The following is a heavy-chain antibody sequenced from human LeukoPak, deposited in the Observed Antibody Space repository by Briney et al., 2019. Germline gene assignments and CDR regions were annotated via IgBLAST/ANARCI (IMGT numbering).Heavy chain of an antibody. CDR3: ARNITSVIPAGYFDY. D-gene: IGHD2-2*01. CDR1: GGSIGSGRYY. J-gene: IGHJ4*02. V-gene: IGHV4-39*01. CDR2: IYNTWST. Sequence: SETLSLTCSVSGGSIGSGRYYWAWIRQPPGKGLEWIGSIYNTWSTSYNPSLKSRVTMSVDTSKNQFSLRLSSVTAADTAVYYCARNITSVIPAGYFDYWGQGNLWTVSS.